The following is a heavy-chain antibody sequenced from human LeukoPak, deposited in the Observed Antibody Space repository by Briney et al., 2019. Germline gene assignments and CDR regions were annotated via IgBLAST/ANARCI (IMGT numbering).Heavy chain of an antibody. Sequence: SETLSLTCAVYGGSFSGYYWSWIRQPPGKGLEWIGEINHSGSTNYNPSLKSRVTISVDTSKNQFSLKLSSVTAADTAVYYCARAHYYGSGRYYNRLSMDFDYWGQGTLVTVSS. CDR1: GGSFSGYY. CDR3: ARAHYYGSGRYYNRLSMDFDY. J-gene: IGHJ4*02. CDR2: INHSGST. V-gene: IGHV4-34*01. D-gene: IGHD3-10*01.